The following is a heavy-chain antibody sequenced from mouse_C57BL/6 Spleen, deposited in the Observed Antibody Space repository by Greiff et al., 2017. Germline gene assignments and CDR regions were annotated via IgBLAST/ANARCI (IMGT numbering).Heavy chain of an antibody. Sequence: EVQLQQSGPELVKPGASVKISCTASGYSFTGYYMNWVKQSPEKSLEWIGEINPSTGGTTYNQKFKAKATLTVDKSSSTAYLQLKSLTSEDSAVYYCARVDYDYPFAYWGQGTLVTVSA. CDR2: INPSTGGT. D-gene: IGHD2-4*01. J-gene: IGHJ3*01. CDR3: ARVDYDYPFAY. CDR1: GYSFTGYY. V-gene: IGHV1-42*01.